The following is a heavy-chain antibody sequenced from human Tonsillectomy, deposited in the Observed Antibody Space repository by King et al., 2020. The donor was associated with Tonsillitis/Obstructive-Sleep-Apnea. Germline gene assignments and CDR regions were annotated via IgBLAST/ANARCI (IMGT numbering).Heavy chain of an antibody. V-gene: IGHV4-59*01. CDR1: GGSISSYY. D-gene: IGHD2-2*02. J-gene: IGHJ4*02. CDR3: ARYYCSSTSCYRSLNFFDY. CDR2: IYYSGST. Sequence: QLQESGPGLVKPSETLSLTCTVSGGSISSYYWSWIRQPPGKGLEWIGYIYYSGSTNYNPSLKSRVTISVDTSKNQFSLKLSSVTAADTAVYYCARYYCSSTSCYRSLNFFDYWGRGTLVTVSS.